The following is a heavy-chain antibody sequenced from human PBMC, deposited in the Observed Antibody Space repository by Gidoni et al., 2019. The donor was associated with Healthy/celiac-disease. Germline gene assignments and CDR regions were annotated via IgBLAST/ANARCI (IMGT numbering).Heavy chain of an antibody. V-gene: IGHV2-5*01. D-gene: IGHD6-13*01. J-gene: IGHJ1*01. CDR1: GFSLSTSGVG. Sequence: QITLKESGPTLVKPTQTLTLTCAFSGFSLSTSGVGVGWIRQPPGKALEWLALIYWNDDERYSTSLKSRLTITKDTSKNQVVLTMTNMDPVDTATYYCAHRMGSSSSEVYFQHWGQGTLVTVSS. CDR3: AHRMGSSSSEVYFQH. CDR2: IYWNDDE.